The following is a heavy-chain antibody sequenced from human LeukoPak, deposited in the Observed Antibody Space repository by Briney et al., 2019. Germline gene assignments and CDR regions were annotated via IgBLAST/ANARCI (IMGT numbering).Heavy chain of an antibody. CDR3: ARFTRRPFYYFDY. V-gene: IGHV3-7*01. CDR1: GFTFSSYW. CDR2: IKQDGSEK. Sequence: PGGSLRLSCAASGFTFSSYWMSWVRQAPGKGLECVANIKQDGSEKYYVDSVKGRFTISRDNAKNSLYLQMNSLRAEDTAVYYCARFTRRPFYYFDYWGQGTLVTVSS. J-gene: IGHJ4*02.